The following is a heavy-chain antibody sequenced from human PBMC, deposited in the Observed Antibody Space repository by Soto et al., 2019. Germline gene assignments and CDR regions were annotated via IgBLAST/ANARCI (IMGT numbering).Heavy chain of an antibody. J-gene: IGHJ4*01. CDR3: AKDRGRYCSGGSCLLFDD. Sequence: QVQLVESGGGVVQPGRSLRLSCAASDFTFSDYVMHWVRQAPGKGLEWVARISYDGNYKYYADPVKGRFTISRDTSKNTLFLQMNSLKLEDTAVYYCAKDRGRYCSGGSCLLFDDWGHGTLVTVSS. CDR2: ISYDGNYK. D-gene: IGHD2-15*01. CDR1: DFTFSDYV. V-gene: IGHV3-30*18.